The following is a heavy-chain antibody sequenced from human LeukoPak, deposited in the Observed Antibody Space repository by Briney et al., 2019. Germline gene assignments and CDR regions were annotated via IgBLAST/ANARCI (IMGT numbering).Heavy chain of an antibody. Sequence: SETLSLTCTVSGGSISSYYWNWIRQPAGSGLEWSGRIYTSGTTDYNPSLKNRVTMSVDTSKNQFSLKLSSVTAADTAVYYCACRRTGRGLDYWGQGTLVTVTS. V-gene: IGHV4-4*07. D-gene: IGHD3-10*01. CDR1: GGSISSYY. J-gene: IGHJ4*02. CDR2: IYTSGTT. CDR3: ACRRTGRGLDY.